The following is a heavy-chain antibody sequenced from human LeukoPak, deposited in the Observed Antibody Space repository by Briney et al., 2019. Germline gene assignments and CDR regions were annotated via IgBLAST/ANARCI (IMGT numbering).Heavy chain of an antibody. CDR1: GYTFTRYY. V-gene: IGHV1-2*02. CDR2: INPNSGGT. J-gene: IGHJ4*02. CDR3: ANLGGDSSGYYYVDY. D-gene: IGHD3-22*01. Sequence: ASVKVSCKASGYTFTRYYMHWVRQAPGQGLEWMEWINPNSGGTNYAQKFQVRVTMTRDTSISTAYMELSRLRSDDTAVYYCANLGGDSSGYYYVDYWGQGTLVTVSS.